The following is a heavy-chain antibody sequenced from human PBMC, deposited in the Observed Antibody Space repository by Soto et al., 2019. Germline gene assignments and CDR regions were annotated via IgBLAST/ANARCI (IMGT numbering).Heavy chain of an antibody. CDR2: VHPSRGTA. Sequence: QAQLLQSGAEMKKPGASVKVSCKASGYTFINYFIHWVRQAPGQGLEWIGIVHPSRGTADYAQKFKGRVTLTTDMSTRTVYMDLSNLRSEDTAVYYCARPLIGNTVDRWGQGTTVIVSS. V-gene: IGHV1-46*01. CDR1: GYTFINYF. D-gene: IGHD1-7*01. J-gene: IGHJ3*01. CDR3: ARPLIGNTVDR.